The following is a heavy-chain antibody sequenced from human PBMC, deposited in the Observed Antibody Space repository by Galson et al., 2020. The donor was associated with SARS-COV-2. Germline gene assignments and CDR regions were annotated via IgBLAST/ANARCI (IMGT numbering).Heavy chain of an antibody. J-gene: IGHJ6*02. D-gene: IGHD3-10*01. CDR2: IHYSGSN. Sequence: ETSETLSLTCTVSGGSISSSRYYCGRSRQPPGKGPECLGSIHYSGSNYYKPSHTRPVPITVDTAKDQFPLQLSSVTAADPAVYSCAREVYHGAGCPGFYYYYGMDVWGQGTSVTVSS. V-gene: IGHV4-39*02. CDR1: GGSISSSRYY. CDR3: AREVYHGAGCPGFYYYYGMDV.